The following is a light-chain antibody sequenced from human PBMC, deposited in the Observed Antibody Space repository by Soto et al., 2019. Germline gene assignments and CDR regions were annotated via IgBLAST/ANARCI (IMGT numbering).Light chain of an antibody. CDR2: GAA. V-gene: IGKV3D-15*01. CDR3: QQYDSWPLT. CDR1: HSVDSN. Sequence: EVVMTQSPGTLSVSTGEGATLSCRASHSVDSNLAWYQQKPGRAPRLLMYGAATRPSGIPDRFSGSGSGTEFTLTISSLQSEDFAVYYCQQYDSWPLTFGGGTKVDIK. J-gene: IGKJ4*01.